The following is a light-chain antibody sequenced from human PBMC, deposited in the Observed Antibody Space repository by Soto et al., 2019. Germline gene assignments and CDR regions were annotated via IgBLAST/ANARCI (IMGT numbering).Light chain of an antibody. CDR3: QSYDSSLSVLYV. CDR2: GSS. V-gene: IGLV1-40*01. Sequence: QSVLTQPPSVSGAPGQRVSISCTGSSSNIGAGYDVHWFQQLPGTAPKLLIYGSSNRPSGVPDRFSGSKSGTSASLAITGLQAEDDADYYCQSYDSSLSVLYVFGTGTKVTVL. J-gene: IGLJ1*01. CDR1: SSNIGAGYD.